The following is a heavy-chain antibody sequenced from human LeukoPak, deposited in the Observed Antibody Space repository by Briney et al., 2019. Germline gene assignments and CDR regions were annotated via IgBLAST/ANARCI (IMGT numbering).Heavy chain of an antibody. CDR3: ARVYCSRWLGYYYYYYMDV. D-gene: IGHD2-2*01. V-gene: IGHV4-34*01. Sequence: SETLSLTCAVYGGSFSGYYWSWIRQPPGKGLEWIGEINHSGSTNYNPSLKSRVTISVDTSKNQFSLKLSSVTAADTAVYYCARVYCSRWLGYYYYYYMDVWGKGTTVTVSS. CDR2: INHSGST. J-gene: IGHJ6*03. CDR1: GGSFSGYY.